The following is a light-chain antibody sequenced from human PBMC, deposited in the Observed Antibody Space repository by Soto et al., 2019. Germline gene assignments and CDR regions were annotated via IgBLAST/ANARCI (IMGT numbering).Light chain of an antibody. V-gene: IGKV3-11*01. CDR1: QGVRGF. CDR2: DVS. CDR3: QERSDWYS. J-gene: IGKJ2*01. Sequence: EIVLTQSPATLSLSPGERATLSCRASQGVRGFLAWYQQHHRQPPSLLIYDVSRRATGIPAMFSGSWSGTVYTLTISLLQHEDVAFYYCQERSDWYSFGQGTKLEI.